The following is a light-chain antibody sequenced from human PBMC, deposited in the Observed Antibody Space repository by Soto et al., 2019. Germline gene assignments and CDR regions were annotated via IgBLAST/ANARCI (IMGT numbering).Light chain of an antibody. J-gene: IGLJ2*01. CDR1: SSDVGGYNY. CDR2: DVT. CDR3: CSYAGSYTFV. Sequence: QSVLTQPRSVSGSPGQSVTISCTGTSSDVGGYNYVSWYQQHPGKAPKVMIYDVTKRPSGVPDRFSGSKSGNTASLTISGLQAEDEADYYCCSYAGSYTFVFGEGTKLTVL. V-gene: IGLV2-11*01.